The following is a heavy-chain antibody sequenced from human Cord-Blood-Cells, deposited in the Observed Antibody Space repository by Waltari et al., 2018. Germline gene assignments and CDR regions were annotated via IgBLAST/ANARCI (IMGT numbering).Heavy chain of an antibody. Sequence: QVQLVESGGGVVQPGRSLRLSCAASGFTFSSYAMHWVRQAPGKGLEWVAVISYDGSNKEYADSGKGRFTSSRDNSKNTLYLQMNSLRAEDTALYYWARSLDYWGQGTLVTVSS. CDR3: ARSLDY. J-gene: IGHJ4*02. CDR1: GFTFSSYA. CDR2: ISYDGSNK. V-gene: IGHV3-30*04.